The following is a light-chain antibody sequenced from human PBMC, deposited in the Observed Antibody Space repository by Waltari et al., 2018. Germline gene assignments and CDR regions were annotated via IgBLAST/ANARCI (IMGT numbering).Light chain of an antibody. CDR1: QSIDRW. V-gene: IGKV1-5*03. CDR2: KTS. CDR3: QQYYSDSIT. J-gene: IGKJ5*01. Sequence: DIQMTQSPSTLSASVGDRVTITCRASQSIDRWFALHQQKPGKAPKALIYKTSSLESGVPSRFSGSGSGTEFTITISSLQPDDFATYYCQQYYSDSITFGQGTRLEI.